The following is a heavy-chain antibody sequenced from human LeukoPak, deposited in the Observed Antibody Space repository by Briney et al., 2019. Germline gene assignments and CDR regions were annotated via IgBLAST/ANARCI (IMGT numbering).Heavy chain of an antibody. CDR1: GGSISSYY. Sequence: SETLSLTCTVSGGSISSYYWSWIRQPPGKGLEWIGYIYYSGTTNYNPSLKSRVTISVDTSKNQFSLKLSSVTAADTAVYYCARQGSRRNWFDPWGQGTLVTVSS. CDR2: IYYSGTT. CDR3: ARQGSRRNWFDP. J-gene: IGHJ5*02. V-gene: IGHV4-59*08.